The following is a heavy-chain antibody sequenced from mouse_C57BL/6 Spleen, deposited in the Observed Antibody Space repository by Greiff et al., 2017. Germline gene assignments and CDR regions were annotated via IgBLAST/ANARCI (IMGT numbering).Heavy chain of an antibody. CDR2: IHPNSGST. Sequence: QVQLQQPGAELVKPGASVKLSCKASGYTFTSYWMHWVKQRPGQGLEWIGMIHPNSGSTNYNEKFKSKATLTVDTSSSTAYMQLSSLTSEDSAVYYCARGDYYGSSGVDYWGQGTTLTVSS. CDR3: ARGDYYGSSGVDY. V-gene: IGHV1-64*01. CDR1: GYTFTSYW. D-gene: IGHD1-1*01. J-gene: IGHJ2*01.